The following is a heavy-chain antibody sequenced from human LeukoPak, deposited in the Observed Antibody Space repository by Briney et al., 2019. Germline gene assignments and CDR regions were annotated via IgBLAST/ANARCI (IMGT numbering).Heavy chain of an antibody. CDR1: GGSFSGYY. V-gene: IGHV4-34*01. Sequence: SETLSLTCAVYGGSFSGYYWSWIRQPPGKGLEWIGEINHSGSTYYNPSLKSRVTISVDTSKNQFSLKLSSVTAADTAVYYCAGANLAAAGINWFDPWGQGTLVTVSS. J-gene: IGHJ5*02. CDR2: INHSGST. D-gene: IGHD6-13*01. CDR3: AGANLAAAGINWFDP.